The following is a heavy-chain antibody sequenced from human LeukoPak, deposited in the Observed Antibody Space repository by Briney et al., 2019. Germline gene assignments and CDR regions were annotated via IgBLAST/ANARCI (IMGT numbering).Heavy chain of an antibody. Sequence: SGGSLRLSCAASGFTFSRFWMTWVRQAPGKGLEWVANIKEDGSDKYYVDSVKGRFTVSRDNAKNSLYLQMNSLRDEDTAVYYCARDRGYFVFDYWGQGTLVTVSS. V-gene: IGHV3-7*01. CDR2: IKEDGSDK. CDR1: GFTFSRFW. CDR3: ARDRGYFVFDY. J-gene: IGHJ4*02. D-gene: IGHD3-10*01.